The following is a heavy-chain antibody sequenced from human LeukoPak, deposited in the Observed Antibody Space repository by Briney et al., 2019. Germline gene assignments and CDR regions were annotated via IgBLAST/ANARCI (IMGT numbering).Heavy chain of an antibody. Sequence: PSETLSLTCAVSGGSISSNSYYWGWIRQPPGKGLEWIGSIYYSGSTYYNPSLKSRVTISVDTSKNQFSLKLSSVTAADTAVYYCARGGSSTSFRRGGHYYMDVWGKGTTVTVSS. D-gene: IGHD2-2*01. J-gene: IGHJ6*03. CDR1: GGSISSNSYY. V-gene: IGHV4-39*01. CDR3: ARGGSSTSFRRGGHYYMDV. CDR2: IYYSGST.